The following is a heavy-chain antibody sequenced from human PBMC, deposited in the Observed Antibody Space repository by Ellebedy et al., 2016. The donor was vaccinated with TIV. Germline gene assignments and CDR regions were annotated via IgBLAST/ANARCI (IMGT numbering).Heavy chain of an antibody. V-gene: IGHV6-1*01. CDR3: ARGWFGSGMGV. D-gene: IGHD3-16*01. J-gene: IGHJ6*02. CDR1: GDSVSTDIG. Sequence: SQTLSLTCVISGDSVSTDIGWNWIRQSPSRGLEWLGRTYYRSKWNNDYALSLKSRITINPDTSKNQLALQLNSVTPADTAVYYCARGWFGSGMGVWGQGTTVTVSS. CDR2: TYYRSKWNN.